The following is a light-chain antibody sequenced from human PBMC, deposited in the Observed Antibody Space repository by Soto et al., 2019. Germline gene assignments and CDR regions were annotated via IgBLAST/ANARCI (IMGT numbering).Light chain of an antibody. CDR1: SSDVGSYNS. CDR2: EVT. V-gene: IGLV2-8*01. J-gene: IGLJ1*01. Sequence: QSALTQPPSASGSPGQSVTISCTGASSDVGSYNSVSWYQHHPGKAPKLIIYEVTKRPSGVPDRFSGSKSANTASLTVSGLQAEDEADYYCGSYAGSINFVFGTGTKLTVL. CDR3: GSYAGSINFV.